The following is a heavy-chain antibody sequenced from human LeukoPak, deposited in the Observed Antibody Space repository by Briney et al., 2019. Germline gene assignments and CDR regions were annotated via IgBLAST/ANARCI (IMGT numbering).Heavy chain of an antibody. CDR1: GFTFSDYN. V-gene: IGHV3-11*06. Sequence: GGSLRLSCPASGFTFSDYNMSWIRQAPGKGLEWVSYISSSSSYTNYADSVKGRFTISRDNAKNSLYLQMNSLRAEDTAVYYCARTSGSLYYYGSGSYYGYWGQGTLVTVSS. CDR3: ARTSGSLYYYGSGSYYGY. J-gene: IGHJ4*02. CDR2: ISSSSSYT. D-gene: IGHD3-10*01.